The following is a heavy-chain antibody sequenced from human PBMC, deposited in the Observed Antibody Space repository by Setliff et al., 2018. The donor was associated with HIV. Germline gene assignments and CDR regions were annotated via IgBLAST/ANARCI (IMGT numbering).Heavy chain of an antibody. J-gene: IGHJ3*02. CDR2: IRYDGKNK. CDR1: GFMFSKYG. D-gene: IGHD6-25*01. Sequence: PGGSLRLSCGASGFMFSKYGMHWVRQAPGKGLEWVTFIRYDGKNKVYADFVKGRVTISRDNFRNTVDLQMNNLRPEDTAVYYCAKDGDYRSGDYDAFDIWGQGTMVTVSS. V-gene: IGHV3-30*02. CDR3: AKDGDYRSGDYDAFDI.